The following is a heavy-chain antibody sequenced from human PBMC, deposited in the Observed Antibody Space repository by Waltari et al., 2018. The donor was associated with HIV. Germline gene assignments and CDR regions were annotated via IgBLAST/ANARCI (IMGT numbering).Heavy chain of an antibody. CDR3: ARMRVATIGGFDP. D-gene: IGHD5-12*01. V-gene: IGHV3-66*02. Sequence: EVQLVESGGGLVQPGGSLRLSCAASGFTVSSNYMSWVRQAPGKGLEWVSVIYSGGSTYYADSVKGRFTISRDNSKNTLYLQMNSLRAEDTAVYYCARMRVATIGGFDPWGQGTLVTVSS. CDR1: GFTVSSNY. J-gene: IGHJ5*02. CDR2: IYSGGST.